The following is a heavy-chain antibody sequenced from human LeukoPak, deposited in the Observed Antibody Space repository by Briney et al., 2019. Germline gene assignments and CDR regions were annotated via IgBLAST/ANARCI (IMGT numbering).Heavy chain of an antibody. V-gene: IGHV1-2*02. CDR1: RYTLTDYY. CDR3: ARDLASTPRWELAL. CDR2: INPNSGDT. D-gene: IGHD1-26*01. J-gene: IGHJ4*02. Sequence: SVNVSCLASRYTLTDYYIHWVRPPPSQGLEWMGGINPNSGDTNDAQDFQGRVTMTRDTSISTVYMELGSLTSDDTAVYYCARDLASTPRWELALGGQGTPLTVPP.